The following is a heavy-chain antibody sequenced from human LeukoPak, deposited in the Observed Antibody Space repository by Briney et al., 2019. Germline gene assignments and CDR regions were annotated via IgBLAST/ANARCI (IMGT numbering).Heavy chain of an antibody. Sequence: SLRLSCAASGFTFSNYAMSWIRQAPGKGLEWVSYISSSGSTIYYADSVKGRFTISRDNAKNSLYLQMNSLRAEDTAVYYCAIPYYFLHHAATPIDYWGQGTLVTVSS. CDR3: AIPYYFLHHAATPIDY. V-gene: IGHV3-11*01. J-gene: IGHJ4*02. D-gene: IGHD2/OR15-2a*01. CDR2: ISSSGSTI. CDR1: GFTFSNYA.